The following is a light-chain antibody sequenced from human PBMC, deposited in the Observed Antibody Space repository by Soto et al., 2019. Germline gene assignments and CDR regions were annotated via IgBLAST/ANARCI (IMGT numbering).Light chain of an antibody. Sequence: DIQMTQSPPTLPAFVGDTVTITCRASPSVSSWLAWYQQKPGTAPNLLIYDASSLASGVPSRFSGSGSGTKFTLPIRSLQPDDFATYYCQQYISFPKTFGQGTKVEMK. CDR1: PSVSSW. CDR2: DAS. J-gene: IGKJ1*01. CDR3: QQYISFPKT. V-gene: IGKV1-5*01.